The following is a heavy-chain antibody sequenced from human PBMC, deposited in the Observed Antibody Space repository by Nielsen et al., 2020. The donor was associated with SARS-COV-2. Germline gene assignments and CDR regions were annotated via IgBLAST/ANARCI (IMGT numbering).Heavy chain of an antibody. CDR1: GFTFSSYA. D-gene: IGHD6-6*01. V-gene: IGHV3-23*01. CDR3: AKVSSSIAARRPVDY. J-gene: IGHJ4*02. Sequence: GESLKISCAASGFTFSSYAMSWVRQAPGKGLEWVSAISGSGGSIYYADSVKGRFTISRDNSKNTLYLQMNSLRAEDTAVYYCAKVSSSIAARRPVDYWGQGTLVTVSS. CDR2: ISGSGGSI.